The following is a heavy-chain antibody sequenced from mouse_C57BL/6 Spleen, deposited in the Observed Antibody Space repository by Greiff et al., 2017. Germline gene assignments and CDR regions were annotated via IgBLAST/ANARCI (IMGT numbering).Heavy chain of an antibody. CDR1: GFTFSSYA. CDR3: ARVGGTNIGNYFDY. V-gene: IGHV5-4*03. Sequence: EVKLVESGGGLVKPGGSLKLSCAASGFTFSSYAMSWVRQTPEKRLEWVATISDGGSYTYYPDNVKCRFTISRENAKNNLYRQMSHLKSEDTAMYYCARVGGTNIGNYFDYWGQGTTLTVSS. CDR2: ISDGGSYT. D-gene: IGHD3-1*01. J-gene: IGHJ2*01.